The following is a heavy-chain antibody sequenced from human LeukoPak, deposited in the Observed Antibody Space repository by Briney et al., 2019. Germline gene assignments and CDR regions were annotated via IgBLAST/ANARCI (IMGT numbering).Heavy chain of an antibody. CDR2: IIPIFGTA. J-gene: IGHJ4*02. Sequence: SVKVSCKASGGTFSSYAISWVRQAPGQGLEWMGGIIPIFGTANYAQKFQGRVTITTDESTSTAYMELSSLRSEDTAVYYCVKDGGIYPAWYFDCWGQGTLVTVSS. CDR3: VKDGGIYPAWYFDC. V-gene: IGHV1-69*05. D-gene: IGHD1-26*01. CDR1: GGTFSSYA.